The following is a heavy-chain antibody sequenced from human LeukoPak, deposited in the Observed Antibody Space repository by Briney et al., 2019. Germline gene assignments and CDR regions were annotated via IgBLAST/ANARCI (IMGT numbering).Heavy chain of an antibody. CDR3: AKEYNYYFDY. CDR2: IRYDGSNK. CDR1: GFSISTYD. D-gene: IGHD1-1*01. J-gene: IGHJ4*02. Sequence: GGSLRLSCAASGFSISTYDMHWVRQAPGKGLEWVTVIRYDGSNKYYADSVKGRFTIPRDNSKNTVYLQMNSLRAEDTAVYYCAKEYNYYFDYWGQGTLVTVSS. V-gene: IGHV3-30*02.